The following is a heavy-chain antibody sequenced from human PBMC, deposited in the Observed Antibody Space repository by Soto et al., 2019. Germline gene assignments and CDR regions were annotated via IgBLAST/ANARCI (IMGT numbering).Heavy chain of an antibody. V-gene: IGHV3-33*03. CDR1: GFTISTHG. J-gene: IGHJ4*02. CDR2: IWYDGSNK. D-gene: IGHD1-7*01. Sequence: QAQLVETGGGVVQPGTSLRLSCAASGFTISTHGMHWVRQAPGKGLEWLANIWYDGSNKFYAESVKGRFSISKDNSKNTLYLQMSSLRAEDTAVYYCAAATTWNFQFPYWGQGTQVTVSS. CDR3: AAATTWNFQFPY.